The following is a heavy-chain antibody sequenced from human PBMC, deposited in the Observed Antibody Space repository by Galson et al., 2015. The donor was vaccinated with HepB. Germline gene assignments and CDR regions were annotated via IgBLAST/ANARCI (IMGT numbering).Heavy chain of an antibody. CDR1: GFTFSSYG. CDR2: ISYDGSNK. CDR3: AIDLLGYCSGGSCYTDAFDI. V-gene: IGHV3-30*03. Sequence: SLRLSCAASGFTFSSYGMHWVRQAPGKGLEWVAVISYDGSNKYYTDSVKGRFTISRDNSKNTLYLQMNSLRAEDTAVYYCAIDLLGYCSGGSCYTDAFDIWGQGTMVTVSS. D-gene: IGHD2-15*01. J-gene: IGHJ3*02.